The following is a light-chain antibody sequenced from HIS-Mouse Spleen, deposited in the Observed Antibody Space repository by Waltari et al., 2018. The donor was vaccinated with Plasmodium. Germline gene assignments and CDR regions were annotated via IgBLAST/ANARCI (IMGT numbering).Light chain of an antibody. V-gene: IGLV3-1*01. CDR1: KLGDKY. CDR3: QAWDSSTVV. J-gene: IGLJ2*01. Sequence: SYELTQPPSVSVSPGQTASITCSGDKLGDKYACWYQQKPGQAPVLVMYQASKRPPGMPERFSGSNSGKTATLTISGTQAMDEADYYCQAWDSSTVVFGGGTKLTVL. CDR2: QAS.